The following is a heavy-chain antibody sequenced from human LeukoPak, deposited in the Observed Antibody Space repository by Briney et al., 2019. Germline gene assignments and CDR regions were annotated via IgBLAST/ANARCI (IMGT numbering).Heavy chain of an antibody. CDR3: AKEESSTLVQGDWFDP. D-gene: IGHD1-1*01. V-gene: IGHV3-30*02. J-gene: IGHJ5*02. CDR2: IRYDIRNK. CDR1: GLTFSSYG. Sequence: TGESLTLSCAVSGLTFSSYGMHWVRPAPSKGLGLESFIRYDIRNKYYVDSVNGRVTISRDNSKNTLNLQTNSLRAEDTAVYYCAKEESSTLVQGDWFDPWGQGTLVTVSS.